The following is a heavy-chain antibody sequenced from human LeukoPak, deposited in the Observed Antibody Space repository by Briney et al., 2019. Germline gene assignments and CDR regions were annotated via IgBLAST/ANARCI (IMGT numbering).Heavy chain of an antibody. CDR2: INHSGST. D-gene: IGHD7-27*01. J-gene: IGHJ4*02. Sequence: SEALSLTCAVYGGSFSGYYWSWIRQPPGKGLEWIGEINHSGSTNYNPSLKSRVTISVDTSKNQFSLKLSSVTAADTAVYYCARGNWGLFDYWGQGTLVTVSS. CDR3: ARGNWGLFDY. V-gene: IGHV4-34*01. CDR1: GGSFSGYY.